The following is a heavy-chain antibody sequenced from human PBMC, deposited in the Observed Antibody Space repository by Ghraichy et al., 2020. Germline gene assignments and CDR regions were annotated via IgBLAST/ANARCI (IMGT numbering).Heavy chain of an antibody. D-gene: IGHD3-10*01. Sequence: SETLSLTCTVSGGSISSYYWSWIRQPAGKGLEWIGRIYTSGSTNYNPSLKSRVTMSVDTSKNQFSLKLSSVTAADTAVYSCARDQGIWFGELFGAFDIWGQGTMVTVSS. CDR3: ARDQGIWFGELFGAFDI. CDR1: GGSISSYY. J-gene: IGHJ3*02. CDR2: IYTSGST. V-gene: IGHV4-4*07.